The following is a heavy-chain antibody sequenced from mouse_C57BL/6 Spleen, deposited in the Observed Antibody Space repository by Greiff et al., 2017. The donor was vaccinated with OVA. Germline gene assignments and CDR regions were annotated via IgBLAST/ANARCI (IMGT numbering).Heavy chain of an antibody. V-gene: IGHV14-3*01. CDR2: IDPANGNT. CDR1: GFNIKNTY. D-gene: IGHD1-1*01. Sequence: VQLQQSVAELVRPGASVKLSCTASGFNIKNTYMHWVQQRPEQGLEWIGRIDPANGNTKYAPKFQGKATITADTSSNTAYLQLSSLTSEDTAIYYCARSAGYYYGSSYGYFDVWGTGTTVTVSS. J-gene: IGHJ1*03. CDR3: ARSAGYYYGSSYGYFDV.